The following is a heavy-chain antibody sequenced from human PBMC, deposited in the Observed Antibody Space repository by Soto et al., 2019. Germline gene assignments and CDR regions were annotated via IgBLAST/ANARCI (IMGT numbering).Heavy chain of an antibody. J-gene: IGHJ5*02. CDR3: ARDIAGGYYNNWFDP. D-gene: IGHD3-3*01. V-gene: IGHV4-31*03. Sequence: SETLSLTCTVSGGSISSGGYYWSWIRQHPGKGLEWIGYIYYSGSTYYNPSLKSRVTISVDTSKNQFSLKLSSVTAADTAVYYCARDIAGGYYNNWFDPWGQGTLVTVSS. CDR1: GGSISSGGYY. CDR2: IYYSGST.